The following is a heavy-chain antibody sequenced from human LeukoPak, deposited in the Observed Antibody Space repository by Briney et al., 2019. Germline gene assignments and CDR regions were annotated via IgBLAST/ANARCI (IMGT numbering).Heavy chain of an antibody. CDR1: GYSLSSGYQ. J-gene: IGHJ5*02. V-gene: IGHV4-38-2*02. CDR2: ISHSGSA. Sequence: PSETLSLTCAVSGYSLSSGYQWAWIRQSPGKGLEWIGSISHSGSAHYNPSLKSRVTIPVEPAKNQFPLNLYSVTAADPAVYYCARDPRWLTPDCTSTSCYDNYFDPWGQGTLVTVSS. D-gene: IGHD2-2*01. CDR3: ARDPRWLTPDCTSTSCYDNYFDP.